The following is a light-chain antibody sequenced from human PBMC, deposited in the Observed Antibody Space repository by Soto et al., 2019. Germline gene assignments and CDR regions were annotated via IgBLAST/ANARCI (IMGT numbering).Light chain of an antibody. J-gene: IGLJ2*01. Sequence: QSALTQPASVSGSPGQSITISCTGTSSDVGGYNYISWYQQHPGKAPKFIIYDVRNRPSGVSNRFSGSRSGNTASLTISSLQAEDEADYYCSSYTSSNTVIFGGGTKLTVL. CDR1: SSDVGGYNY. CDR3: SSYTSSNTVI. V-gene: IGLV2-14*03. CDR2: DVR.